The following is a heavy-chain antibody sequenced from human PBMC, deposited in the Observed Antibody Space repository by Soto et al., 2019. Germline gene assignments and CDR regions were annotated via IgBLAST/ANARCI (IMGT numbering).Heavy chain of an antibody. J-gene: IGHJ4*02. CDR1: GYTFTSYG. CDR2: ISAYNGNT. D-gene: IGHD3-10*01. Sequence: ASVKASCKASGYTFTSYGISWVRQAPGQGLEWMGWISAYNGNTNYAQKLQGRVTMTTDTSTSTAYMELRSLRSDDTAVYYCARAPVLLWFGERDYFDYWGQGTLVTVSS. V-gene: IGHV1-18*01. CDR3: ARAPVLLWFGERDYFDY.